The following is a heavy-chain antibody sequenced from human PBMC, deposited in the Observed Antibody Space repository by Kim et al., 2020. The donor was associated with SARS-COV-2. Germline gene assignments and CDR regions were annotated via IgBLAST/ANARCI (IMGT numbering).Heavy chain of an antibody. V-gene: IGHV3-30*04. D-gene: IGHD3-10*01. CDR2: IAYDGSHI. CDR1: GFTFSAHA. CDR3: FAEIGSGRFDH. J-gene: IGHJ4*02. Sequence: SLRLSCAASGFTFSAHALHWVRQAPGKGLEWVALIAYDGSHISYPDSVKGRFIISRDNTKSTIYLQMKRLRPEDTAAYYCFAEIGSGRFDHWGQGTLV.